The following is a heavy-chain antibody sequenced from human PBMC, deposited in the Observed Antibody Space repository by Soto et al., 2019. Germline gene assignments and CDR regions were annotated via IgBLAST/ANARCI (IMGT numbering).Heavy chain of an antibody. CDR1: GFTFSSYA. D-gene: IGHD5-12*01. CDR3: AKEEEYSGYDFPNFDY. Sequence: GGSLRLSCAASGFTFSSYAMSWVRQAPGKGLEWVSAISGSGGSTYYADSVKGRFTISRDNSKNTLYLQMNSLRAEDTAVYYCAKEEEYSGYDFPNFDYWGQGTLVTVSS. J-gene: IGHJ4*02. CDR2: ISGSGGST. V-gene: IGHV3-23*01.